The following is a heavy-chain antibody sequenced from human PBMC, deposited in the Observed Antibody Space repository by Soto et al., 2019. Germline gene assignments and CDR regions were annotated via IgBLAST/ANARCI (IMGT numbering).Heavy chain of an antibody. Sequence: EVQLVESGGGLIQPGGSLRLSCAASGFTVSSNYMSWVHQAPGKGLEWVSVIYSGGSTYYADSVKGRFTISRDNSKNTLYLQMNSLRAEDTAVYYCAREAGCTNGVCFHYYGMDVWGQGTTVTVSS. V-gene: IGHV3-53*01. CDR1: GFTVSSNY. J-gene: IGHJ6*02. CDR2: IYSGGST. CDR3: AREAGCTNGVCFHYYGMDV. D-gene: IGHD2-8*01.